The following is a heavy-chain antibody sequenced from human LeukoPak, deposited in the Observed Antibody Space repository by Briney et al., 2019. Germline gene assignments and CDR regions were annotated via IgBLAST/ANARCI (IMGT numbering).Heavy chain of an antibody. V-gene: IGHV1-8*01. J-gene: IGHJ4*02. CDR3: AMGSNVRYCSSTSCYRVYYFDY. Sequence: ASVKVSCKASGYTFTSYDINWVRQATGQGLEWMGWMNPNSGNTGYAQKFQGRVTMTRNTSISTAYMELSSLRSEDTAVYYCAMGSNVRYCSSTSCYRVYYFDYWGQGTLVTVSS. D-gene: IGHD2-2*02. CDR2: MNPNSGNT. CDR1: GYTFTSYD.